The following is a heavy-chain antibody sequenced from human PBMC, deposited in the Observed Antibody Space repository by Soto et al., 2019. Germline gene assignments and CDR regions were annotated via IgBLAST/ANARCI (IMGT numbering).Heavy chain of an antibody. Sequence: QVQLQESGPGLVKPSQTLSLTCTVSGGSISSGDYYWSWIRQPPGKGLGWIGYIYYSGSTYYNPSLKSRVTISVDTSRNQFSLKLSSVTAADTAVYYCARGEDGYNLGRDYWGQGTLVTVSS. CDR3: ARGEDGYNLGRDY. CDR2: IYYSGST. V-gene: IGHV4-30-4*01. J-gene: IGHJ4*02. D-gene: IGHD5-12*01. CDR1: GGSISSGDYY.